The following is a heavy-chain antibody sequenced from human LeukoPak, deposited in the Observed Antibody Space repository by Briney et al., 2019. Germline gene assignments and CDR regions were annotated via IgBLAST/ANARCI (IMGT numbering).Heavy chain of an antibody. J-gene: IGHJ4*02. CDR3: ARGYSSSWYYFDY. V-gene: IGHV4-59*08. D-gene: IGHD6-13*01. CDR2: IHYSGST. CDR1: GGXINNYY. Sequence: PSETLSLTCTVSGGXINNYYCSWIRQPPGKGLEWIGYIHYSGSTSYNPSLKSRATISVDTSKSQFSLKLSSVTAADTAIYYCARGYSSSWYYFDYWGQGTLVTVSS.